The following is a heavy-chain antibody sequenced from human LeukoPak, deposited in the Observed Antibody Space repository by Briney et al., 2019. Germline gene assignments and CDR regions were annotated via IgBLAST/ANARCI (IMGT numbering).Heavy chain of an antibody. J-gene: IGHJ6*03. D-gene: IGHD1-26*01. V-gene: IGHV3-21*01. Sequence: SGGSLRLSCAASGFTFSSYVMKWVRQAPGKGLEWVSPISTSSSYIYYADSVKGRFTISRDNAKNSLYLQMNSLRAEDTALYYCARATWDPNYYYYMDVWGKGTTVTISS. CDR3: ARATWDPNYYYYMDV. CDR2: ISTSSSYI. CDR1: GFTFSSYV.